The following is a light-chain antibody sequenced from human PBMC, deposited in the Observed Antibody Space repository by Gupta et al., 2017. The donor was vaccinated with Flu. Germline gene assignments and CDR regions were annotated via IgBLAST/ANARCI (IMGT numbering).Light chain of an antibody. V-gene: IGKV3-15*01. CDR3: QRYKNWPPYT. Sequence: EIVMTQSPATLSVSPGERATLSCRASQSVRSNLAWYQQKPGQAPRLLIYGASARDTGIPARFSGSGSGKEVTLTISSRQSEDFAGYYCQRYKNWPPYTFGQGTKLDIK. CDR2: GAS. CDR1: QSVRSN. J-gene: IGKJ2*01.